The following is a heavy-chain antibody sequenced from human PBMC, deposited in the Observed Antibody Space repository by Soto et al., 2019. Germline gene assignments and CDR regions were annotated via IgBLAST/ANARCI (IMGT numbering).Heavy chain of an antibody. CDR1: GFTFSSYW. Sequence: PGGSLRLSCAASGFTFSSYWMSWVRQAPGKGLEWVANIKQDGSDKYYVGSVKGRFTISRDNARNSLYLQMNNLRAEDTALYFCAKGTEYGVVLMSTFQHWGQGTLVTVPS. CDR2: IKQDGSDK. J-gene: IGHJ4*02. V-gene: IGHV3-7*03. CDR3: AKGTEYGVVLMSTFQH. D-gene: IGHD3-3*01.